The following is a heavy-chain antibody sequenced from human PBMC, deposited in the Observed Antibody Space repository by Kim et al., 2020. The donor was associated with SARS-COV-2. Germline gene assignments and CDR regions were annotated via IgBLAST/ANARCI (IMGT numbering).Heavy chain of an antibody. V-gene: IGHV5-10-1*01. D-gene: IGHD3-10*01. CDR3: AIHYADSGVLEI. CDR1: GYLFTTYW. Sequence: GESLKISCKGSGYLFTTYWITWVRQMPEKGLEWMGRIDPSDSYSNYSPSFEGHVTISVDKSISTAYLQWSSLKASDTAVYFCAIHYADSGVLEIWGQGTLVTVSS. CDR2: IDPSDSYS. J-gene: IGHJ4*02.